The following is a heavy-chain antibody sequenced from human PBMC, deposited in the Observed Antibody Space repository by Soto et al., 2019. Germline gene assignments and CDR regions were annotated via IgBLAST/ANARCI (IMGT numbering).Heavy chain of an antibody. D-gene: IGHD1-7*01. Sequence: QVQLVESGGGVVQPGRSLRLSCAASGFTFSNYGMHWVRQAPGKGLEWVAVISYDGSNKYYADSVKGRFTISRDNSKNTLYLQMNSLRAEETAVYYCAKPLGDWNYGYFDYWGQGTLVTVSS. J-gene: IGHJ4*02. CDR3: AKPLGDWNYGYFDY. CDR2: ISYDGSNK. V-gene: IGHV3-30*18. CDR1: GFTFSNYG.